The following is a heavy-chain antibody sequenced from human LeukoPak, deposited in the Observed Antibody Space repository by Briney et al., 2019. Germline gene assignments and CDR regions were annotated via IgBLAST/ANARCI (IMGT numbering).Heavy chain of an antibody. CDR1: GFTFSSYG. Sequence: QPGRSLRLSCAASGFTFSSYGMHWVRQAPGKGLEWVAVIWYDGSNKYYADSVKGRFTISRDNSKNTLYLQMNSLRAEDTAVYCCARAPLAVAGNYGVDVWGQGTTVTVSS. CDR2: IWYDGSNK. CDR3: ARAPLAVAGNYGVDV. D-gene: IGHD6-19*01. V-gene: IGHV3-33*01. J-gene: IGHJ6*02.